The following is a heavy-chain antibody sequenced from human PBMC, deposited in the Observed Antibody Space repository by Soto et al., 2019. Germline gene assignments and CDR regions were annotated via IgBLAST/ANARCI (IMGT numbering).Heavy chain of an antibody. Sequence: QVLMHESGPGLVKPSETLSLTCTVSGASVSSGNQYWSWIRQPPGKRLEWIGFIYNSVITNYSPSLKSRVSISADTSRNQSSLKRSSVTAADTAVYYCARGWDANSWGQGALVTVSS. CDR3: ARGWDANS. D-gene: IGHD6-19*01. CDR2: IYNSVIT. CDR1: GASVSSGNQY. V-gene: IGHV4-61*01. J-gene: IGHJ4*02.